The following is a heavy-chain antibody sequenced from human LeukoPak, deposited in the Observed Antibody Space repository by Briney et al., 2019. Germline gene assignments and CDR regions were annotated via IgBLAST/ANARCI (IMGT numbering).Heavy chain of an antibody. D-gene: IGHD6-13*01. Sequence: GGSLRLSCAASGFTFSSYAMSWVRQAPGKGLEWVSVIYSGGSTYYADSVKGRFTISRDNSKNTLYLQMNSLRAEDTAVYYCARGRPAAAGYWGQGTLVTVSS. CDR3: ARGRPAAAGY. CDR2: IYSGGST. CDR1: GFTFSSYA. J-gene: IGHJ4*02. V-gene: IGHV3-53*01.